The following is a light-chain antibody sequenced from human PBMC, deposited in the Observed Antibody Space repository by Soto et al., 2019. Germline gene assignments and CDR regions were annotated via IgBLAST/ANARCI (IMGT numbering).Light chain of an antibody. CDR1: SSDVGSYNL. CDR2: EGS. J-gene: IGLJ2*01. Sequence: QSALTQPASVSGSPGQSITISCTGTSSDVGSYNLVSWYQQHPGKAPKLMIYEGSKRPSGVSNRFSGSKSGNTASLTISGLQAEDEADYYCCSYAGSSLVVFGGGTKLTVI. CDR3: CSYAGSSLVV. V-gene: IGLV2-23*01.